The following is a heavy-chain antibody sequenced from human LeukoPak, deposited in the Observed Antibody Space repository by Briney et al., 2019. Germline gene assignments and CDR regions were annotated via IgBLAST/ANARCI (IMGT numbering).Heavy chain of an antibody. D-gene: IGHD3-10*01. V-gene: IGHV4-59*01. CDR1: GGSISSYY. Sequence: SETLSLTCTVSGGSISSYYWSWIRQPPGKGLEWIGYIYYSGSTNYNPSLTSRVTISVDTSKNQFSLKLSSVTAADTAVYYCARDRGVGFGPYLDYWGQGTLVTVSS. CDR3: ARDRGVGFGPYLDY. J-gene: IGHJ4*02. CDR2: IYYSGST.